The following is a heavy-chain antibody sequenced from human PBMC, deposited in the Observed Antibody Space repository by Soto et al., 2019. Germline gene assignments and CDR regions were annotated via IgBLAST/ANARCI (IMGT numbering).Heavy chain of an antibody. CDR1: GGTFSSYA. V-gene: IGHV1-69*01. D-gene: IGHD3-22*01. Sequence: QVQLVQSGAEVKKPGSSVKVSCKASGGTFSSYAISWVRQAPGQGLEWMGGIIPIFGTATYAQKFQGRVTITADESASTAYMELSSLRSEDTAVYYCARGGDYYDSSGYYSTYWYFDLWGRGTLVTVSS. CDR2: IIPIFGTA. J-gene: IGHJ2*01. CDR3: ARGGDYYDSSGYYSTYWYFDL.